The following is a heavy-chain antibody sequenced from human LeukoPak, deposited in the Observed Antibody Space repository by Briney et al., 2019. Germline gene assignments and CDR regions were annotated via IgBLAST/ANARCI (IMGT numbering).Heavy chain of an antibody. CDR3: ARHGNLVVVPSAKGFDY. Sequence: SETLSLTCPVSGGSISSFSHYWGWIRQPPGKGLEWIGSIYYSGDTYFNPSLKSRVTISVDTSKSHFSLRLSSVTAADTAVYYCARHGNLVVVPSAKGFDYWGQGTLVTVSS. V-gene: IGHV4-39*01. CDR2: IYYSGDT. J-gene: IGHJ4*02. D-gene: IGHD2-2*01. CDR1: GGSISSFSHY.